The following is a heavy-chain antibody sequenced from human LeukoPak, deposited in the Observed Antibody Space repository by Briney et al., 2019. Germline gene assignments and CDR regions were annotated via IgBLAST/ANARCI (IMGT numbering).Heavy chain of an antibody. CDR3: ATFSYAGNAGGSVGC. J-gene: IGHJ4*02. Sequence: PGGSLRLSCAASGFSFSRYAMHWVRQAPGKGLEWVALMSYDGSDKFYADSVKGRFTISRDTFKNTVDLQMNSLRSEDAAVYYCATFSYAGNAGGSVGCWGQGTLVTVSS. CDR2: MSYDGSDK. CDR1: GFSFSRYA. V-gene: IGHV3-30*14. D-gene: IGHD4-23*01.